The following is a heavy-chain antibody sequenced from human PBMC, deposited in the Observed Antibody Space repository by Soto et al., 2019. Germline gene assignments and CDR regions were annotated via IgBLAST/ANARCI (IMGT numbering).Heavy chain of an antibody. J-gene: IGHJ6*02. D-gene: IGHD2-2*02. Sequence: GGTNYAQKFQGRVTMTRDTSISTAYMELSRLRSDDTAVYYCARERTAYCSSTSCHRYGMDVWGQGTTVTVSS. CDR2: GGT. V-gene: IGHV1-2*02. CDR3: ARERTAYCSSTSCHRYGMDV.